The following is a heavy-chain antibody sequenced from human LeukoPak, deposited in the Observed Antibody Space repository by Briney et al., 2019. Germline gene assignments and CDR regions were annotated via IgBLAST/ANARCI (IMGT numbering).Heavy chain of an antibody. J-gene: IGHJ4*02. V-gene: IGHV4-38-2*02. CDR2: IYHSGST. Sequence: SETLSLTCTVSGYSISSAYYWGFIQQPPGKGLEWIGSIYHSGSTYYNPSLKSRVTISVDTSKNQFSLRLSSVTAADTAVYYCARDPAAAGTSLDYWGQGTLVTVSS. D-gene: IGHD6-13*01. CDR3: ARDPAAAGTSLDY. CDR1: GYSISSAYY.